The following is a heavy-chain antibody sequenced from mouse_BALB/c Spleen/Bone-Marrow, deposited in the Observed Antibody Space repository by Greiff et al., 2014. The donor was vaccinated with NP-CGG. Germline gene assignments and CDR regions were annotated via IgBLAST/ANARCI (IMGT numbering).Heavy chain of an antibody. D-gene: IGHD1-1*01. J-gene: IGHJ2*01. CDR3: ANYYGSSSY. Sequence: QVQLQQSGSVLVRPGASVKLSCKASGYTFTSSWMHWAKQRPGQGLEWIGEIHPNSGNTNYNEKFKGKATLTVDTSSSTAYVDLSSLTSEDSVVYYCANYYGSSSYWGQGTTLTVSS. CDR1: GYTFTSSW. V-gene: IGHV1S130*01. CDR2: IHPNSGNT.